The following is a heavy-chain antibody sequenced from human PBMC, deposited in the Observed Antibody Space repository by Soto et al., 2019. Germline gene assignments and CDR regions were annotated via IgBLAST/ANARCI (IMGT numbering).Heavy chain of an antibody. CDR3: AREGVGGFDS. CDR1: GFTLRDYW. Sequence: EVQLVESGGDLVQPGGSLRLSCASSGFTLRDYWMSWVRQAPGKRLEWVANIKQDGSEKEYVDSVQGRFTISRDNAENSVSLHMNSLRVEDTAVYYCAREGVGGFDSWGQGTLVTVSS. J-gene: IGHJ4*02. V-gene: IGHV3-7*01. CDR2: IKQDGSEK. D-gene: IGHD3-16*01.